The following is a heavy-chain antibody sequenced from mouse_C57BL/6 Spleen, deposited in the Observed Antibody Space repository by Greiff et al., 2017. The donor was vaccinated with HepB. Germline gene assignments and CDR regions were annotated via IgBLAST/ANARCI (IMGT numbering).Heavy chain of an antibody. CDR3: ARKGPYYYGSSSYAMDY. CDR2: INPNNGGT. CDR1: GYTFTDYY. J-gene: IGHJ4*01. D-gene: IGHD1-1*01. Sequence: VQLQQSGPELVKPGASVKISCKASGYTFTDYYMNWVKQSHGKSLEWIGDINPNNGGTSYNQKFKGKATLTVDKSSSTAYMELRSLTSEDSAVYYCARKGPYYYGSSSYAMDYWGQGTSVTVSS. V-gene: IGHV1-26*01.